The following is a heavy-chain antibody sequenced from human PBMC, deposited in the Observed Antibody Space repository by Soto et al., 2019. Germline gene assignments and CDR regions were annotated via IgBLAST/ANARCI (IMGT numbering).Heavy chain of an antibody. V-gene: IGHV3-53*01. Sequence: GGSLRLSCAASGMTFNRNGMHWVRQAPGKGLEWVAVIYSGGSTYYADSVKGRFTISRDNSKNTLYLQMNSLRAEDTAVYYCARDRGYDSSGYYWAPDAFDIWGQGTMVTVSS. CDR3: ARDRGYDSSGYYWAPDAFDI. CDR1: GMTFNRNG. CDR2: IYSGGST. J-gene: IGHJ3*02. D-gene: IGHD3-22*01.